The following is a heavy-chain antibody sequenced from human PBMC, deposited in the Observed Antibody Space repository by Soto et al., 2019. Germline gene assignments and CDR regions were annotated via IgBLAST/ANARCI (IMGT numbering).Heavy chain of an antibody. D-gene: IGHD4-17*01. CDR1: GGSISTGGYY. Sequence: QVQLQESGPGLVKPSQTLSLTCTVSGGSISTGGYYWTWIRQHPGKGLEWNVYIYYSGSTYYNPSLKSRVTISVDTSKNQFSLKLSSVTAANTAVYYCARGRSVTLFDNWGQGTLVTVSS. CDR3: ARGRSVTLFDN. J-gene: IGHJ4*02. V-gene: IGHV4-31*03. CDR2: IYYSGST.